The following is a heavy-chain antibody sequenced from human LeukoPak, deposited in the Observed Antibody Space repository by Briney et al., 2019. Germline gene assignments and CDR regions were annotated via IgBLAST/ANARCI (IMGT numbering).Heavy chain of an antibody. Sequence: GGSLRLSCAASGFTFSSYAMSWVREAPGKGLEWFSAISGSGGSTYYANSVKGRFTISRDNSKNTLYLQMNSLRAEDTAVYYCAKDSPKTRSSWYSFDYWGQGTLVTVSS. J-gene: IGHJ4*02. CDR2: ISGSGGST. CDR1: GFTFSSYA. D-gene: IGHD6-13*01. CDR3: AKDSPKTRSSWYSFDY. V-gene: IGHV3-23*01.